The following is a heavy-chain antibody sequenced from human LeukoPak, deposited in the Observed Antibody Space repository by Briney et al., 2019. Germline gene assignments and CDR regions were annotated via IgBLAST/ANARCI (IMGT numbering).Heavy chain of an antibody. V-gene: IGHV1-18*01. CDR2: ISAYNGNT. CDR1: GYTFTSYD. J-gene: IGHJ4*02. Sequence: ASVKVSCKASGYTFTSYDINWVRQATGQGFEWMGWISAYNGNTNYAQKLQGRVTMTTDTSTSTAYKELRSLRSDDTAVYYCARAVGATRPFDYWGQGTLVTVSS. CDR3: ARAVGATRPFDY. D-gene: IGHD1-26*01.